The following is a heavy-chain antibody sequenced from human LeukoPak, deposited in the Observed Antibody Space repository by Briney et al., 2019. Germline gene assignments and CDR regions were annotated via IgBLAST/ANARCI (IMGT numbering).Heavy chain of an antibody. CDR3: ARGTTTVTPPDY. J-gene: IGHJ4*02. V-gene: IGHV1-3*01. Sequence: ASVKVSCKASGYTFTSYAMHWVRQAPGQRLEWMGWINAGNGNTKYSQKFQGRVTMTTDTSTSTAYMELRSLRSDDTAVYYCARGTTTVTPPDYWGQGTLVTVSS. CDR2: INAGNGNT. CDR1: GYTFTSYA. D-gene: IGHD4-17*01.